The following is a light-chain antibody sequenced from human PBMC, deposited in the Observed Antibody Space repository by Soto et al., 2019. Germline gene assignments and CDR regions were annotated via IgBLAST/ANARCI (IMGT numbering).Light chain of an antibody. CDR3: QQYSYWPRT. CDR1: QNILSN. Sequence: EMELTQSPATLSVSPGERATLSCRASQNILSNLAWYQQKPGQAPRLLIYGASTRATGIPARFSGSGSGTEFTLTISSLQSEDFAVYYCQQYSYWPRTFGQGTKVDIK. V-gene: IGKV3-15*01. J-gene: IGKJ1*01. CDR2: GAS.